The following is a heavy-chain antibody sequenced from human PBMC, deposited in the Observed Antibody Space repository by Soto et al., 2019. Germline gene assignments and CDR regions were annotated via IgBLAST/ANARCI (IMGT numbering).Heavy chain of an antibody. Sequence: QVQLVESGGGVVQPGRSLRLSCAASGFTFSSYAMHWVRQAPGKGLEWVAVISYDGSNKYYADSVKGRFTISRDNSKNTLYLQINTLRAEDTAVYYCARGEPQYSSGWYYLDYWGQGTLVTVFS. J-gene: IGHJ4*02. CDR3: ARGEPQYSSGWYYLDY. D-gene: IGHD6-19*01. CDR2: ISYDGSNK. V-gene: IGHV3-30-3*01. CDR1: GFTFSSYA.